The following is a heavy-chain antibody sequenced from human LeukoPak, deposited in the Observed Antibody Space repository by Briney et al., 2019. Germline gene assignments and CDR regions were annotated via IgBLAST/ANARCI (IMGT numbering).Heavy chain of an antibody. J-gene: IGHJ4*02. V-gene: IGHV1-69*04. CDR3: ARGNYYDSSGTFDY. CDR1: GGTFSNYA. CDR2: IIPIFGIA. Sequence: SVKVSCKASGGTFSNYAISWVRQAPGQGLEGMERIIPIFGIANYAQKFQGRVTITPDKSTSTAYMELSSLRSEDTAVYYCARGNYYDSSGTFDYWGQGTLVTVSS. D-gene: IGHD3-22*01.